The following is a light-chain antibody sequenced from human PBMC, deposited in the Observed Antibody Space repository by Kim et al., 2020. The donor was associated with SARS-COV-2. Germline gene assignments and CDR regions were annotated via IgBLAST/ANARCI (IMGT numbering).Light chain of an antibody. Sequence: ATSAWSGNRNPVGHGGVGWLQQQQGHPPKLLAYRNNNRPSGSSGGFSASRSGNTASLAVTGLQPEDGADYYCSSWDRGLSVWVFGGGTKLTVL. CDR3: SSWDRGLSVWV. V-gene: IGLV10-54*01. CDR2: RNN. CDR1: RNPVGHGG. J-gene: IGLJ3*02.